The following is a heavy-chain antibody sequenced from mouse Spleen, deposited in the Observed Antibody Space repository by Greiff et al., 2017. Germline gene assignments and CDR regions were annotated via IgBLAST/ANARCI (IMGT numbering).Heavy chain of an antibody. V-gene: IGHV1-61*01. CDR1: GYTFTSYW. J-gene: IGHJ1*01. Sequence: QVQLQQSGAELVRPGSSVKLSCKASGYTFTSYWMDWVKQRPGQGLEWIGNIYPSDSETHYNQKFKDKATLTVDKSSSTAYMQLSSLTSEDSAVYYCARELSGPYWYFDVWGAGTTVTVSS. D-gene: IGHD2-12*01. CDR2: IYPSDSET. CDR3: ARELSGPYWYFDV.